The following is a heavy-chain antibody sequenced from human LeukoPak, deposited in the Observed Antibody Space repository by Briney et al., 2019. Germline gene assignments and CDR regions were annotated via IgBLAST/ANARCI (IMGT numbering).Heavy chain of an antibody. J-gene: IGHJ4*02. CDR2: IRTSAEGANYA. CDR3: ASDQRYAFDY. Sequence: GGSLRLSCATSGFSFTDYPMNWVRQAPGKGLEWVSNIRTSAEGANYAYYADSVKGRVTISRDDAKNTLYLHMDSLRDDDTAVYYCASDQRYAFDYWGQGILVTVSS. CDR1: GFSFTDYP. V-gene: IGHV3-48*02. D-gene: IGHD3-9*01.